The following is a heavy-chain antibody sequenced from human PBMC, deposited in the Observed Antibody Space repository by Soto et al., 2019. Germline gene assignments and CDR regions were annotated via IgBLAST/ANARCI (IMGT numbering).Heavy chain of an antibody. Sequence: ASVKVSCKASGGTFSSYAISWVRQAPGQGLEWMGGIIPIFGTANYAQKFQGRVTITADESTSTAYMELSSLRSEDMAVYYCARGRVEYSSSRAPRYYYGMDVWGQGPTVTLSS. J-gene: IGHJ6*02. V-gene: IGHV1-69*13. CDR3: ARGRVEYSSSRAPRYYYGMDV. CDR1: GGTFSSYA. D-gene: IGHD6-6*01. CDR2: IIPIFGTA.